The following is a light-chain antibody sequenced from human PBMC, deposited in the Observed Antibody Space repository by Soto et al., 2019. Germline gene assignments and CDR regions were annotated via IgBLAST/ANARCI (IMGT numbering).Light chain of an antibody. Sequence: QSALTQPRSVSGSPGQSVTISCTRTSSDVANYKYVSWYQQHPGKAPKLMIYDVNKRPSGVPYRFSGSKSGNTASLTISGLQAEDEADYYCCSYAGTYTRVFGTGPKVTVL. CDR1: SSDVANYKY. CDR3: CSYAGTYTRV. J-gene: IGLJ1*01. V-gene: IGLV2-11*01. CDR2: DVN.